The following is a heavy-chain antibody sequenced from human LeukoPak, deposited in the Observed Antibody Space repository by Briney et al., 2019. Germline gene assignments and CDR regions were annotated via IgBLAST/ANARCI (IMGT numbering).Heavy chain of an antibody. CDR3: ARDPFDY. CDR1: GFTFSTYG. V-gene: IGHV3-33*01. J-gene: IGHJ4*02. Sequence: GGSLRLSCAASGFTFSTYGMHWVRQAPGKGLEWVAVIWYDGSSKYYADSVKGRFSISRDNSKNTLFLQMNSLRAEDTAVYYCARDPFDYWGQGALVTVSS. CDR2: IWYDGSSK.